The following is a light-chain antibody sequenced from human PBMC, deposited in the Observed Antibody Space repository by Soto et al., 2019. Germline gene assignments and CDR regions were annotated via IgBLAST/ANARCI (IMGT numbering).Light chain of an antibody. CDR1: QSVSSNY. CDR3: QHYGRSPPWT. V-gene: IGKV3-20*01. Sequence: EIVLTQSPGTLSLSPGERATLSCRASQSVSSNYLAWYQQKPGQAPRLLIYGASSRATGVPDRFSGSGSGTDSTLTISRLEPEDFAVYYCQHYGRSPPWTFGQGTKVEIK. CDR2: GAS. J-gene: IGKJ1*01.